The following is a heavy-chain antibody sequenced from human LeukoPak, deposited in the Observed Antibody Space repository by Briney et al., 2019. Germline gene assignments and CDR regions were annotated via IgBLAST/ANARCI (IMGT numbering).Heavy chain of an antibody. Sequence: ASVKVSCKASGYTFTSYYMHCVRQAPGQGLEWMGIINPSGGSTSYAQKFQGRVTMTRDTSTSTVYMELSSLRSEDTAVYYCARGTYYYGSSGWQWEDYWGQGTLVTVSS. V-gene: IGHV1-46*01. CDR1: GYTFTSYY. J-gene: IGHJ4*02. CDR2: INPSGGST. D-gene: IGHD3-22*01. CDR3: ARGTYYYGSSGWQWEDY.